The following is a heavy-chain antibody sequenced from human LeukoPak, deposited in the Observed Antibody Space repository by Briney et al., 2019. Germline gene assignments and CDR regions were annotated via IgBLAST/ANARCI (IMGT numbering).Heavy chain of an antibody. CDR3: ARDQGSLTRSWYTGY. V-gene: IGHV1-2*06. J-gene: IGHJ4*02. Sequence: ASVKVSFKASGYTFTGYHIHWVRQAPRQELEWMGLINPYSGDTNFAQKFQRRVTMTRDTSITTAHMDLSSLTPDDTAVYFCARDQGSLTRSWYTGYWGQGTQVTVSS. CDR1: GYTFTGYH. D-gene: IGHD6-13*01. CDR2: INPYSGDT.